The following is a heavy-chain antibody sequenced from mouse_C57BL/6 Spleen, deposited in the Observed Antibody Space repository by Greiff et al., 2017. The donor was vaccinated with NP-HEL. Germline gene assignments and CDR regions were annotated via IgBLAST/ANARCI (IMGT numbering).Heavy chain of an antibody. Sequence: QVQLKQSGPELVKPGASVKISCKASGYAFSSSWMNWVKQRPGKGLEWIGRIYPGDGDTNYNGKFKGKATLTADKSSSTAYMQLSSLTSEDSAVYFCARSTYYDYDYYAMDYWGQGTSVTVSS. CDR3: ARSTYYDYDYYAMDY. J-gene: IGHJ4*01. V-gene: IGHV1-82*01. CDR1: GYAFSSSW. D-gene: IGHD2-4*01. CDR2: IYPGDGDT.